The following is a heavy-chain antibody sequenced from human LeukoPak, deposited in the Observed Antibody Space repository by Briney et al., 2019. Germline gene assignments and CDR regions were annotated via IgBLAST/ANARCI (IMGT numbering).Heavy chain of an antibody. CDR2: IYYSGNT. CDR1: GDSISTSNSY. D-gene: IGHD3-16*01. Sequence: PSETLSLTCTVSGDSISTSNSYWGWIRQPPGKGLEWIGSIYYSGNTYYNASLKSRVTISVDTSKNQFSLKLSSVTAADTAVYYCARDMSFDYWGQGTLVTVSS. CDR3: ARDMSFDY. V-gene: IGHV4-39*07. J-gene: IGHJ4*02.